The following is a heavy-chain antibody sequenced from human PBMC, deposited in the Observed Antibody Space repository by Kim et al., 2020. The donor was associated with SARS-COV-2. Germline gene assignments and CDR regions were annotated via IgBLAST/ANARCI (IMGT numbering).Heavy chain of an antibody. CDR3: ARDWGSGWGE. D-gene: IGHD6-19*01. Sequence: SKKYYADPVKGGFTISRDNTKNTLYLKMNSLRAEDTAVYYCARDWGSGWGEWGQGTLVTVSS. J-gene: IGHJ1*01. CDR2: SKK. V-gene: IGHV3-30-3*01.